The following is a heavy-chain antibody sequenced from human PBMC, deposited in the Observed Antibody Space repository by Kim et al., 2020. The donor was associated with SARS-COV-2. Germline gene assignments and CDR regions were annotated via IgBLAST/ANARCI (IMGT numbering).Heavy chain of an antibody. Sequence: SLRGRVTLSVDTSKNQFSLKLSSVTAADTAVYYCARTSRYDILTGYDFDYWGQGTLVTVSS. D-gene: IGHD3-9*01. V-gene: IGHV4-39*01. CDR3: ARTSRYDILTGYDFDY. J-gene: IGHJ4*02.